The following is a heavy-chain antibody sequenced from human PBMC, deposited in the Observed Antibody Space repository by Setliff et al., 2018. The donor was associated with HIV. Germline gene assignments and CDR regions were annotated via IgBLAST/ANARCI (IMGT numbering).Heavy chain of an antibody. Sequence: SETLSLTCTVSAGSIGSSTYYWAWIRQPPGKGLEWIGTIYYSGSTYYNPSLRSRATISVDTSKNQFSLKLSSVTAADTAMYYCIIAYSSGWLSPMGFDSW. CDR1: AGSIGSSTYY. CDR3: IIAYSSGWLSPMGFDS. V-gene: IGHV4-39*01. J-gene: IGHJ4*01. D-gene: IGHD6-19*01. CDR2: IYYSGST.